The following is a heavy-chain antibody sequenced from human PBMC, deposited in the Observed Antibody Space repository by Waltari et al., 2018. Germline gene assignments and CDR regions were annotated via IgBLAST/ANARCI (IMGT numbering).Heavy chain of an antibody. CDR1: GFNFSIYV. J-gene: IGHJ1*01. Sequence: EVQLLESGGGLAPPGGSLRLSCVASGFNFSIYVMRWVRQAPGKGLEWVSGISDSGVVRNYADSVKGRLTVSRDNSINTVFLQINSLTAEDTAIYYCARHLYGIDYLELDTWGRGTLVAVSS. CDR3: ARHLYGIDYLELDT. D-gene: IGHD3-10*01. V-gene: IGHV3-23*01. CDR2: ISDSGVVR.